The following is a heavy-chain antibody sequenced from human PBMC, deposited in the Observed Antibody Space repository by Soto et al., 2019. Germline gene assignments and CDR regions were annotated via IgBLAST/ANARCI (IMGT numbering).Heavy chain of an antibody. CDR1: GGFINSGDSY. Sequence: QVQLQESGPGLVRPSQTLSLTCTVSGGFINSGDSYWNWIRQHPEKGLEWIGYINYRGSTFYNPSLKSRIIISVDTSKNQFSLSLSSVTAADTAVYYCARDAPGVAPYWGQGTLVTVSS. V-gene: IGHV4-31*03. CDR2: INYRGST. CDR3: ARDAPGVAPY. D-gene: IGHD2-15*01. J-gene: IGHJ4*02.